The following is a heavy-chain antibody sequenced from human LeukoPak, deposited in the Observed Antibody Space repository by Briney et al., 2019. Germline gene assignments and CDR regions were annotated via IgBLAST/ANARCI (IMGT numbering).Heavy chain of an antibody. Sequence: SQTLSLTCAVSGGSINSGGYSWSWIRQPPGKGLEWIGYIYHSGSTYYNPSLKSRVTISVDRSKNQFSLKLSSVTAADTAVYYCARGGNEMERLGDFDYWGQGTLVTVSS. CDR2: IYHSGST. D-gene: IGHD1-1*01. CDR3: ARGGNEMERLGDFDY. J-gene: IGHJ4*02. V-gene: IGHV4-30-2*01. CDR1: GGSINSGGYS.